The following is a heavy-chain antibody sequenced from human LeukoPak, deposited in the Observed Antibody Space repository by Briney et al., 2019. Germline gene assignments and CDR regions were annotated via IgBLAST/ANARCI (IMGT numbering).Heavy chain of an antibody. D-gene: IGHD6-13*01. CDR3: ARGDSSWYFDY. Sequence: SETLSLTCAVYGVSFSGYYWSWLRQPPGKGLEWIGEINHSGSTNYNPSLKSRVTISVDTSKNQFSLKLSSVTAADTAVYYCARGDSSWYFDYWGQGTLVTVSS. CDR1: GVSFSGYY. V-gene: IGHV4-34*01. J-gene: IGHJ4*02. CDR2: INHSGST.